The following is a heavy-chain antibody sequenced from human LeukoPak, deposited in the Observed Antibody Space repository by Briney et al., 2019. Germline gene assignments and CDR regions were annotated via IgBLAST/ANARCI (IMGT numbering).Heavy chain of an antibody. Sequence: PGGSLRLSCAASGFTFSSYWMSWVRQAPGKGLEWVANIKQDGSEKYYVDSVRGRFTISRDNAKNSLYLQMNSLRAEDTAVYYCARDYLGSSSGWYPRVYWGQGTWSPSPQ. CDR3: ARDYLGSSSGWYPRVY. CDR1: GFTFSSYW. D-gene: IGHD6-19*01. V-gene: IGHV3-7*01. J-gene: IGHJ4*02. CDR2: IKQDGSEK.